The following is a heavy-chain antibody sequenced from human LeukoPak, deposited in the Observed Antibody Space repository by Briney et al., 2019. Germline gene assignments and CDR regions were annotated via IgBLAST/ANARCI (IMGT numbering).Heavy chain of an antibody. Sequence: GASVKVSCKVSGYTLTELSMHWVRQAPGKGLEWMVGFDPEDGETIYAQKFQGRVTMTEDTSTDTAYMELSSLRSEDTAVYYCATARGSGSYSYFDYWGQGTLVTVSS. D-gene: IGHD3-10*01. CDR1: GYTLTELS. J-gene: IGHJ4*02. V-gene: IGHV1-24*01. CDR2: FDPEDGET. CDR3: ATARGSGSYSYFDY.